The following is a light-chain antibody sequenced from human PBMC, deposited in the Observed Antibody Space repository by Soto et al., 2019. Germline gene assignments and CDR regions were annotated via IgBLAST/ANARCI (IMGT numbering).Light chain of an antibody. V-gene: IGKV3-15*01. J-gene: IGKJ4*01. CDR2: GAS. Sequence: EIVMTQSPATLSVSPGERATLPCRASQSVNSNLAWYQQKPGQAPRLLIYGASSRATGIPVRFSGSGSGTEFTLTISSLQSEDFAVYFCQQYNNWPALTCGGGTKVEI. CDR1: QSVNSN. CDR3: QQYNNWPALT.